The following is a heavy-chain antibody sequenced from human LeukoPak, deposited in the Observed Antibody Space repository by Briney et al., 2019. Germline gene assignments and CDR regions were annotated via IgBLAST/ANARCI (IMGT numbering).Heavy chain of an antibody. V-gene: IGHV4-34*01. CDR1: GGSFSGYY. J-gene: IGHJ4*02. CDR3: ARSAGYGTNPVDY. CDR2: INHSGST. D-gene: IGHD6-13*01. Sequence: SETLSLTCAVYGGSFSGYYRSWIRQPPGKGLEWIGEINHSGSTNYNPSLKSRVTISVDTSKNQFSLKLSSVTAADTAVYYCARSAGYGTNPVDYWGQGTLVTVSS.